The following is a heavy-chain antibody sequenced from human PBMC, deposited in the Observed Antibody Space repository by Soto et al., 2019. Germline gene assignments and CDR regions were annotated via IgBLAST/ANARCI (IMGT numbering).Heavy chain of an antibody. V-gene: IGHV4-59*01. D-gene: IGHD3-9*01. J-gene: IGHJ5*02. CDR2: IYYSGST. Sequence: PSETLSLTCTVSGGSISSYYWSWIRQPPGKGLEWIGYIYYSGSTNYNPSLKSRVTISVDTSKNQFSLKLSSVTAADTAVYYCARGRDILTGWGLDPWGQGTLVTVSS. CDR1: GGSISSYY. CDR3: ARGRDILTGWGLDP.